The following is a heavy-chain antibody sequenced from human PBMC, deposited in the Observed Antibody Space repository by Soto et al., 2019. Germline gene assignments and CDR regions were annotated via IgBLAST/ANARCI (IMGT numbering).Heavy chain of an antibody. V-gene: IGHV3-23*01. CDR2: TTGSGGSS. CDR1: GFTFKSYA. Sequence: ELQLLESGGTFVQTGGYLRLSCAASGFTFKSYAMNWVRQAPGKGLQWVASTTGSGGSSYYADSVKGRLTITRDNSKNTLYLDLNSLKAEDTAMSYCASERSTGWFYFVFWGQGTQVTVSS. CDR3: ASERSTGWFYFVF. D-gene: IGHD6-19*01. J-gene: IGHJ4*02.